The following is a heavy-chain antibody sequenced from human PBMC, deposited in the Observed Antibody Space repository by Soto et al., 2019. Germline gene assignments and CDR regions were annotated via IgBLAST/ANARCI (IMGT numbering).Heavy chain of an antibody. Sequence: GGSLRLSCAASGFTFSSYSMNWVRQAPGKGLEWVSSISSSSSYIYYADSVKGRFTISRDNAKNSLYLQMNSLRAEDTAVYYCAGADYGDKYYFDYWGQGTLVTVSS. V-gene: IGHV3-21*01. J-gene: IGHJ4*02. CDR1: GFTFSSYS. CDR2: ISSSSSYI. CDR3: AGADYGDKYYFDY. D-gene: IGHD4-17*01.